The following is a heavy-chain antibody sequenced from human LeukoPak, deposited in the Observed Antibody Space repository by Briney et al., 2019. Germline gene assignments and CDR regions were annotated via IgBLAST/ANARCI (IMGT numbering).Heavy chain of an antibody. V-gene: IGHV1-46*01. CDR3: ARSTIFGVVIIAPWFDP. J-gene: IGHJ5*02. D-gene: IGHD3-3*01. Sequence: GASVKVSCKASGGTFSSYAISWVRQAPGQGLEWMGIINPSGGSTSYAQKFQGRVTMTRDTSTSTVYMELSSLRSEDTAVYYCARSTIFGVVIIAPWFDPWGQGTLVTVSS. CDR1: GGTFSSYA. CDR2: INPSGGST.